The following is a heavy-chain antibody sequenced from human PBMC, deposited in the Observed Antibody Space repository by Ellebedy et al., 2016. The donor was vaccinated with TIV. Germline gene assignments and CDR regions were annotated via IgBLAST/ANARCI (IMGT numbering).Heavy chain of an antibody. Sequence: GESLKISCAASGFTFSNYEMTWVRQAPGTRLEWIAYISPNGRTITYADSVKGRFTISRDNAKTSLYLQMNSLRDDDTAVYYCARDVRLVVGATPDHWGQGTLVTVSS. CDR3: ARDVRLVVGATPDH. D-gene: IGHD1-26*01. CDR2: ISPNGRTI. J-gene: IGHJ4*02. CDR1: GFTFSNYE. V-gene: IGHV3-48*03.